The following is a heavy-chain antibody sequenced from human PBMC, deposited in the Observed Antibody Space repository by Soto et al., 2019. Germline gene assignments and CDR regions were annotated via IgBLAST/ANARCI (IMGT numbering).Heavy chain of an antibody. Sequence: ASETLSLTCTVSGGSITSSSYYWGWIRQPPGKGLEWIGGIYYSGRSYYNPSLKSRVTMSVDTSKNQFSLTLNSVTAADAAVYYCARQRTTVVTQAYFDHWGQGTLVTVSS. V-gene: IGHV4-39*01. CDR1: GGSITSSSYY. CDR3: ARQRTTVVTQAYFDH. J-gene: IGHJ4*02. D-gene: IGHD4-17*01. CDR2: IYYSGRS.